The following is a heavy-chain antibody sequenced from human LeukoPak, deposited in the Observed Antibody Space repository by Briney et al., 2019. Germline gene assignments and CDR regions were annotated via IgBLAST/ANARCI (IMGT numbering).Heavy chain of an antibody. D-gene: IGHD5-18*01. Sequence: SETLSLTCAVYGGSFSGYYWSWIRQPPGKGLEWIGEINHSGSTNYNPSLKSRVTVSVDTSKNQFSLKLSSVTAADTAVYYCARGRVDTAGILEGCDYWGQGTLVTVSS. CDR3: ARGRVDTAGILEGCDY. CDR2: INHSGST. CDR1: GGSFSGYY. V-gene: IGHV4-34*01. J-gene: IGHJ4*02.